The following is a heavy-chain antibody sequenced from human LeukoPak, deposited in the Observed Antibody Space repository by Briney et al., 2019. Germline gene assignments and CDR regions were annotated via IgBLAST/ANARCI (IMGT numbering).Heavy chain of an antibody. CDR3: ARNGAGYGYGPTDY. D-gene: IGHD5-18*01. V-gene: IGHV1-18*01. CDR1: GYTFTSYG. CDR2: ISGYNGNT. Sequence: GASVKVSCKTSGYTFTSYGISWVRQAPGQGLEWMGWISGYNGNTNYAQKLQGRVTMTTDTSTSTAYMELRSLRSDDTAVYYCARNGAGYGYGPTDYWGQGTLVTVSS. J-gene: IGHJ4*02.